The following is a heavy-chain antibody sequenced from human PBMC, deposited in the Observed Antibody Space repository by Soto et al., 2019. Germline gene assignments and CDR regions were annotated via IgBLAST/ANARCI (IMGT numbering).Heavy chain of an antibody. CDR3: TKEMSVMYSGYDAFDI. Sequence: PGGSLRLSCAASGFTFSSYEMDWVRQAPGKGLEWVAYISSNGGTIYYGDSVKGRFTISRDNADNSLYLQMNSLRAEDTAVYYCTKEMSVMYSGYDAFDIWGRGSMVTVSS. J-gene: IGHJ3*02. V-gene: IGHV3-48*03. CDR2: ISSNGGTI. D-gene: IGHD5-12*01. CDR1: GFTFSSYE.